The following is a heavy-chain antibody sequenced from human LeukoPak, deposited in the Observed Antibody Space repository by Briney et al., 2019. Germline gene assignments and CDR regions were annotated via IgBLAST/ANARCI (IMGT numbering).Heavy chain of an antibody. CDR3: ARSLTITKIPGILGSIWLDP. CDR1: GGSISSYY. CDR2: IYFGWNT. Sequence: SEPLSLTCTVCGGSISSYYWSWIRQSPGEGLDWVGYIYFGWNTNSNPSLQQRVTISADTSMNQFSLELLAVNAADTAIYYCARSLTITKIPGILGSIWLDPGGQGTLVTVSS. J-gene: IGHJ5*02. V-gene: IGHV4-59*01. D-gene: IGHD3-10*01.